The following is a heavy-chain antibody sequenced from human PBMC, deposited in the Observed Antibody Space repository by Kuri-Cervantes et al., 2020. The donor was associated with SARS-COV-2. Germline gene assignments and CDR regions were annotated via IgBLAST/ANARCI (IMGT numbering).Heavy chain of an antibody. CDR1: GFTFSSYW. CDR2: INSDGSST. V-gene: IGHV3-74*01. CDR3: ARASSYGDYPPGHSDY. J-gene: IGHJ4*02. D-gene: IGHD4-17*01. Sequence: GESLKISCAASGFTFSSYWMHWVRQAPGKGLVWVSRINSDGSSTSYADSVKGRFTISRDNAKNTLYLQMNSLRAEDTAVYYCARASSYGDYPPGHSDYWGQGTLVTVSS.